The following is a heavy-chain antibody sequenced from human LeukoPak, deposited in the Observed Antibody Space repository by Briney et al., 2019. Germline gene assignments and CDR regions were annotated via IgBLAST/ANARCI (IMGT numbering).Heavy chain of an antibody. V-gene: IGHV1-69*05. J-gene: IGHJ4*02. CDR3: ARGDGYNSYYFDY. CDR1: GGTFSSYA. CDR2: IIPIFGTA. Sequence: ASVKVSCKASGGTFSSYAISWVRQAPGQGLEWMGGIIPIFGTANYAQKFQGKDTITTDESTSTAYMELSSLRSEDTAVYYCARGDGYNSYYFDYWGQGTLVTVSS. D-gene: IGHD5-24*01.